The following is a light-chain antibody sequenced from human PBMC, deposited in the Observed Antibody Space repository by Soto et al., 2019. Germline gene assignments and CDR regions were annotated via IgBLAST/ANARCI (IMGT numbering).Light chain of an antibody. V-gene: IGKV3-15*01. CDR3: QQYDNWPRYT. CDR1: XXXXXSN. Sequence: EIVMTQSPAXLXVSPXXXXXXXXRAXXXXXXSNXAWYQQKPGQAPRLLIYGAYTRATGIPARFSGSGSGTEFTLTISSLQSEDFAVYYCQQYDNWPRYTFGQGTKLEI. CDR2: GAY. J-gene: IGKJ2*01.